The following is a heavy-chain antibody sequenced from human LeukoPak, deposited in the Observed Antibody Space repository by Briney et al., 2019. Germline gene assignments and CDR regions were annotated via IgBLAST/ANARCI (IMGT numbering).Heavy chain of an antibody. J-gene: IGHJ4*02. CDR1: GVSISSSNSY. CDR2: IYYSGNT. D-gene: IGHD3/OR15-3a*01. V-gene: IGHV4-39*01. Sequence: PSETLSLTCTVSGVSISSSNSYWGWIRQPPGKGLEWIGSIYYSGNTYYNASLKSQVSISIDTSKNQFSLKLTSVTAADTAVYYCARQAGSGLFILPGGQGTLVTVSS. CDR3: ARQAGSGLFILP.